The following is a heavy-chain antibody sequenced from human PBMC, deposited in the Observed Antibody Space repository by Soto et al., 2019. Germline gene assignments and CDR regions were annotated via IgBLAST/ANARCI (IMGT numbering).Heavy chain of an antibody. V-gene: IGHV2-5*02. CDR1: GFSLSTNGVG. D-gene: IGHD3-22*01. Sequence: QITLKESGPTLVKPTQTLTLTCTFSGFSLSTNGVGVGWIRQPPGKALEWLALFYWDDGKRYRPSLKSRLTITKDPSKTQPVPTITNTDPVDTATYYCAYRTSSGYYFNYWGPGTLVTVSS. CDR2: FYWDDGK. J-gene: IGHJ4*02. CDR3: AYRTSSGYYFNY.